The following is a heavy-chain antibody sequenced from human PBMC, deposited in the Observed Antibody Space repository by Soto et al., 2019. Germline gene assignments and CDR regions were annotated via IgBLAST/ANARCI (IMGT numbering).Heavy chain of an antibody. Sequence: SETLSLTCSVSGGSINSYWWSWIRQPPGKGLEFIGTVYYSGGAHYNSSLKSRVTISVDTANNQVSLRMRSLTAADTAVYYCGRVVEGATRHTDLDSWGQGTLVTVSS. D-gene: IGHD2-21*01. CDR1: GGSINSYW. V-gene: IGHV4-59*04. J-gene: IGHJ5*01. CDR3: GRVVEGATRHTDLDS. CDR2: VYYSGGA.